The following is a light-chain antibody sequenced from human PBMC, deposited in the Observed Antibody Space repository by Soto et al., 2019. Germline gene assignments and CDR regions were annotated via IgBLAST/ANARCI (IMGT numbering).Light chain of an antibody. J-gene: IGKJ1*01. CDR2: RGS. CDR1: QNIRGNE. V-gene: IGKV3-20*01. CDR3: QDYGTSAPWT. Sequence: EVVLTQSPGTLSLSPGERATLSCRASQNIRGNELAWYQQKPGQAPRLLIYRGSTRATGIPDRFSGRGSGTDVTLTISRLEPEDLAVYYCQDYGTSAPWTFGQGTKVEIK.